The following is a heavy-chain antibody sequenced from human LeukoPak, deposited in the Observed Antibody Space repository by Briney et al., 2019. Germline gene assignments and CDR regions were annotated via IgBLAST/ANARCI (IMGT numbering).Heavy chain of an antibody. D-gene: IGHD3-9*01. CDR2: ISSSGSTI. Sequence: GGSLRLSCAASGFTFSSYSMNWVRQAPGKGLEWVSYISSSGSTIYYADSVKGRFTISRDNAKNSLYLQMNSLRAEDTAVYYCARDSLTLAPNFDYWGQGTLVTVSS. J-gene: IGHJ4*02. CDR3: ARDSLTLAPNFDY. V-gene: IGHV3-48*04. CDR1: GFTFSSYS.